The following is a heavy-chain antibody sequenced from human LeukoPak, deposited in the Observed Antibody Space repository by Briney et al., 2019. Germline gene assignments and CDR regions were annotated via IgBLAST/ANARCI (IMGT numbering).Heavy chain of an antibody. J-gene: IGHJ6*03. CDR3: ARDGSYCGGDCYPGYYYYYMDV. CDR2: VISGSSYI. D-gene: IGHD2-21*02. CDR1: GFTFSSYS. V-gene: IGHV3-21*01. Sequence: PGGSLRLSCAASGFTFSSYSMNWDRQAPGKEWEWVSSVISGSSYIYYADSVKGRFTISRDNAKNSLYLQMNSLRAEDTAVYYCARDGSYCGGDCYPGYYYYYMDVWGKGTTVTVSS.